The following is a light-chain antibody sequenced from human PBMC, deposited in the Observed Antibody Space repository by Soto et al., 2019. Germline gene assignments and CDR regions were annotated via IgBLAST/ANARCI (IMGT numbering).Light chain of an antibody. CDR1: PSVSSY. J-gene: IGKJ1*01. V-gene: IGKV3-11*01. Sequence: EIVLTQSPGTLSLSPGERATLSCRASPSVSSYLAWYQQKPGQAPRLLIYDASTRATGISARFSGSGSGTDFTLTISSLEPEDFAMYYCQQRSNWPVTFGQGTKVEVK. CDR2: DAS. CDR3: QQRSNWPVT.